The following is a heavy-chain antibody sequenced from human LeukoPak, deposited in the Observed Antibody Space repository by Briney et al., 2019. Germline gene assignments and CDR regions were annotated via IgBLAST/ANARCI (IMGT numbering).Heavy chain of an antibody. CDR3: AKVGGRIAALIVYFDY. D-gene: IGHD6-13*01. J-gene: IGHJ4*02. CDR1: GFTFSSYW. CDR2: IKQDGSEK. Sequence: GGSLRLSCAASGFTFSSYWMSWVRQAPGEGLEWVANIKQDGSEKYYVDSVKGRFTISRDNAKNSLYLQMNSLRAEDTAVYYCAKVGGRIAALIVYFDYWGQGTLVTVSS. V-gene: IGHV3-7*03.